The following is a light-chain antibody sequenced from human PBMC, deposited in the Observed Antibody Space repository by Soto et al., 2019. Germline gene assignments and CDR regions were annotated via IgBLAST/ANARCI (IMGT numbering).Light chain of an antibody. CDR2: GAS. CDR1: QSIGSRY. Sequence: EIVLTQSPGTLSLSPGERATLSCRASQSIGSRYLAWYQQTPGRAPRLLIYGASSRATGIPDRFSGSASGTDFTLTITRLEPEDFAVYYCHHYDDSPPFTFGPGTKVDIK. V-gene: IGKV3-20*01. CDR3: HHYDDSPPFT. J-gene: IGKJ3*01.